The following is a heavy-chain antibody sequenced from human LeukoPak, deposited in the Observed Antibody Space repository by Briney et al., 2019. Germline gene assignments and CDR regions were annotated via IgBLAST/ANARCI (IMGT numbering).Heavy chain of an antibody. J-gene: IGHJ3*02. D-gene: IGHD6-6*01. CDR2: INSDGSST. V-gene: IGHV3-74*01. Sequence: GGSLRLSCAASGFTFSSYWMHWVRQAPGKGLVWVSRINSDGSSTSYADSVKGRFTISRDNAKNTMYLQMNSLRAEDTAVYYCASGLSSIAARNAFDIWAKGQWSPSLQ. CDR1: GFTFSSYW. CDR3: ASGLSSIAARNAFDI.